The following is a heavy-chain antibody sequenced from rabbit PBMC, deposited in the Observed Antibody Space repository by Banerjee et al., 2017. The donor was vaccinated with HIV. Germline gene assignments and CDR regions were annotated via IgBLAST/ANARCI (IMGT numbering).Heavy chain of an antibody. CDR2: IYAGSSGST. D-gene: IGHD1-1*01. CDR1: GFDLSSYYY. V-gene: IGHV1S40*01. CDR3: VRDYASSSGYWWL. J-gene: IGHJ4*01. Sequence: QSLEESGGGLVKPEGSLTLTCKASGFDLSSYYYMCWVRQAPGKGLEWIACIYAGSSGSTYYASWAKGRFTISKTSSTTVTLQMTSLTAADTATYFCVRDYASSSGYWWLWGPGTLVTVS.